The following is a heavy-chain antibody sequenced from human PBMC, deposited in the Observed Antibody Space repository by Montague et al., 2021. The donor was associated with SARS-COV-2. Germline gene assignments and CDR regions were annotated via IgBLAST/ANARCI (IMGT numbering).Heavy chain of an antibody. V-gene: IGHV4-4*07. Sequence: SETLSLTCSVSGDSISRYYWSWIWQSDGKGLEWIGRIYTGGYVNYNPALQSRVSMSVDTSKSQVSLNVTSVTAADTAVYYCASAICDRDVWGRGILVTVSS. D-gene: IGHD2-21*02. CDR3: ASAICDRDV. CDR1: GDSISRYY. J-gene: IGHJ2*01. CDR2: IYTGGYV.